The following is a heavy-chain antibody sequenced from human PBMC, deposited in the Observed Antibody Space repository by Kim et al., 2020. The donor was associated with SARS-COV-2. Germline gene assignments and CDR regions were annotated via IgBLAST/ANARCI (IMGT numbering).Heavy chain of an antibody. CDR2: ISSSSSYI. CDR1: GFTFSSYS. CDR3: ARGYSSSSHYYYGMEV. Sequence: GGSLRLSCAASGFTFSSYSMNWVRQAPGKGLEWVSSISSSSSYIYYADSVKGRFTNSRDNAKNSLYLQMNSLRAEDTAVYYCARGYSSSSHYYYGMEVWGQGTTVTVSS. J-gene: IGHJ6*02. D-gene: IGHD6-6*01. V-gene: IGHV3-21*01.